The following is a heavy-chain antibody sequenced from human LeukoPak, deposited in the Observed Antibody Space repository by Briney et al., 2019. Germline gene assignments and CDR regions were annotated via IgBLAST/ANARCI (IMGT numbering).Heavy chain of an antibody. J-gene: IGHJ4*02. CDR3: ARDMEAVASAGGGDY. D-gene: IGHD6-19*01. Sequence: SGGSLRLSCSASGFKFSTYWMSWVRQAPGKGLEWVSYISSSSSTIYYADSVKGRFTISRDNAKNSLYLQMNSLRAEDTAVYYCARDMEAVASAGGGDYWGQGTLVTVSS. CDR1: GFKFSTYW. CDR2: ISSSSSTI. V-gene: IGHV3-48*04.